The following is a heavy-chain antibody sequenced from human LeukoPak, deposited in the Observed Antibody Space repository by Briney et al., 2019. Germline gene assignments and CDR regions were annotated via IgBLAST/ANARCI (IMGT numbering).Heavy chain of an antibody. Sequence: SETLSLTCTVSGVSISNYYWSWLRQPPGKGLEWFGYIFYTGSIYYNPSHRGRVTISVDPSKSQFSLRLSSVTAADTAVYYCARSYSASYDSPAGWFDPWGQGTLVTVSS. V-gene: IGHV4-59*08. CDR1: GVSISNYY. D-gene: IGHD3-22*01. CDR3: ARSYSASYDSPAGWFDP. CDR2: IFYTGSI. J-gene: IGHJ5*02.